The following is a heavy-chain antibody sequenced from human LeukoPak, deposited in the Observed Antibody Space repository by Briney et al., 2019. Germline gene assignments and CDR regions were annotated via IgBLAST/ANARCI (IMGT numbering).Heavy chain of an antibody. V-gene: IGHV4-59*12. J-gene: IGHJ4*02. Sequence: SETLSLTCTVSGGSISSYYWSWIRQHPGKGLEWIGYIYYSGSTNYNPSLKSRVTISVDTSKNQFSLKLSSVTAADTAVYYCARKGLKIRDVDYWGQGTLVTVSS. CDR2: IYYSGST. D-gene: IGHD3-16*01. CDR3: ARKGLKIRDVDY. CDR1: GGSISSYY.